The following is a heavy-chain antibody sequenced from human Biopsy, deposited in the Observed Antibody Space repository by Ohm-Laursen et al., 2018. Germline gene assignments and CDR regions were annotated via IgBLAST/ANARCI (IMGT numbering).Heavy chain of an antibody. J-gene: IGHJ6*02. CDR3: AKDRYNYTPIGGFSMDV. CDR1: GVTLSGYK. Sequence: SLRLSCTASGVTLSGYKMNWVRQAPGKGLEWVAFIFYDGSNTYYADSVKGRFTISRDNSRDTLYLQMSSLRAEDTAVYYCAKDRYNYTPIGGFSMDVWGQGTTVTVSS. V-gene: IGHV3-30*18. D-gene: IGHD5-18*01. CDR2: IFYDGSNT.